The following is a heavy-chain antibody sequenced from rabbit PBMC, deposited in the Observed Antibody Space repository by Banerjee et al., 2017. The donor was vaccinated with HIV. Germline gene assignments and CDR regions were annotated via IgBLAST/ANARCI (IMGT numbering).Heavy chain of an antibody. CDR2: IYPEYGSA. D-gene: IGHD4-1*01. J-gene: IGHJ4*01. CDR3: ARDYSGGLHFNL. Sequence: QEQLEESGGGLVQPEGSLALTCKASGFTISSSYYMCWFRQAPGKGLEWIAYIYPEYGSADFATWVNGRFTVSLDNAQTTVFLQMTSLTAADTATYFCARDYSGGLHFNLWGPGTLVTVS. V-gene: IGHV1S45*01. CDR1: GFTISSSYY.